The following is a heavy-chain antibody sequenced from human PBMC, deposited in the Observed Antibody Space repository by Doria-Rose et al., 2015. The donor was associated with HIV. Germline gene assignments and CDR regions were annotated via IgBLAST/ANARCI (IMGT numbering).Heavy chain of an antibody. J-gene: IGHJ3*02. CDR1: GGTFSTLP. D-gene: IGHD7-27*01. CDR3: ARAGLTGEPDAFDI. CDR2: ITPIFATA. V-gene: IGHV1-69*15. Sequence: HVQLVQSGVDVKKPGSSVKVSCTASGGTFSTLPINWVRQAPGQGLEWMGRITPIFATANCAQKFQGRVTITADESTSTVYMELSSLRSEDTAVYYCARAGLTGEPDAFDIAGQW.